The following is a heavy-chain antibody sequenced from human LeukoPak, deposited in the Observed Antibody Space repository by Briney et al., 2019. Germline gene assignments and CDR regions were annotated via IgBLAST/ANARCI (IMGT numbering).Heavy chain of an antibody. CDR3: ARTLIGYPLKNDY. J-gene: IGHJ4*02. D-gene: IGHD6-25*01. CDR2: IIPIFGTA. Sequence: RASVKVSCKASGGTFSSYAISWVRQAPGQGLERMGGIIPIFGTANYARKFQGRVTITADESTSTAYMELSSLRSEDTAVYYCARTLIGYPLKNDYWGQGTLVTVSS. V-gene: IGHV1-69*13. CDR1: GGTFSSYA.